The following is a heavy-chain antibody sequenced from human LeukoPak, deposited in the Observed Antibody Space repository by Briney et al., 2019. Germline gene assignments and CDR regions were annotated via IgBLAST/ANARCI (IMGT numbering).Heavy chain of an antibody. V-gene: IGHV3-33*08. D-gene: IGHD3-10*01. Sequence: GRSLRLSCAASGFTFSSYGVHWVRQAPGKGLEWVAVIWYDGSNKYYADSVKGRFTISRDNSKNTLYLQMNSLRAEDTAVYYCARESGITMVRGVISAFDIWGQGTMVTVSS. CDR1: GFTFSSYG. J-gene: IGHJ3*02. CDR2: IWYDGSNK. CDR3: ARESGITMVRGVISAFDI.